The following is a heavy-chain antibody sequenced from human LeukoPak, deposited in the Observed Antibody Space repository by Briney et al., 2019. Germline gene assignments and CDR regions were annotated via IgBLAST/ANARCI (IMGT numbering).Heavy chain of an antibody. CDR1: GGSFSGYY. V-gene: IGHV4-34*01. CDR2: INHSGST. D-gene: IGHD3-16*02. Sequence: PSETLSLTCAVYGGSFSGYYWSWIRQPPGKGLEWIGEINHSGSTNYNPSLKSRVTISVDTSKNQFSLKLSSVTAADTAVYYCARGHYDYVWGSYRYFPVYFDYWGQGTLVTVSS. J-gene: IGHJ4*02. CDR3: ARGHYDYVWGSYRYFPVYFDY.